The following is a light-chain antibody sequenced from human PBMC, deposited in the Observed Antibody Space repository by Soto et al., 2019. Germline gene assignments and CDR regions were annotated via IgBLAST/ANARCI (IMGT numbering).Light chain of an antibody. Sequence: DIRMTQSPSSLSAYVGDRVTITCRASQSISTYLNWYLQKPGKAPNLLIYTTSILESGVPSRFSGSGSGTDFTLTISSLQPEDFATYFCQQSYSRPRTFGQGTKVDIK. CDR3: QQSYSRPRT. V-gene: IGKV1-39*01. CDR1: QSISTY. J-gene: IGKJ1*01. CDR2: TTS.